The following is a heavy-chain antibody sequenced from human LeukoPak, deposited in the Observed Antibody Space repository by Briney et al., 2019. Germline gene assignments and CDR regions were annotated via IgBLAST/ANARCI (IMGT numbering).Heavy chain of an antibody. CDR1: GFTFSSYS. CDR2: ISSTSSYI. V-gene: IGHV3-21*01. Sequence: KPGGSLRLSCAASGFTFSSYSMNWVRQAPGKGLEWVSSISSTSSYIYYAASVKGRFTISRDNAKNSLYLQMNSLRAEDTAVYYCARDRGGYNYFGCWGQGTLVTVSS. D-gene: IGHD5-24*01. J-gene: IGHJ4*02. CDR3: ARDRGGYNYFGC.